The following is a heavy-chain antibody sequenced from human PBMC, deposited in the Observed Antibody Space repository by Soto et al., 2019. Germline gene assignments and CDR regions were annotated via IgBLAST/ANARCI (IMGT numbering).Heavy chain of an antibody. J-gene: IGHJ4*02. CDR3: ARDERDLRFLEWSYYFDY. D-gene: IGHD3-3*01. Sequence: QVQLVESGGGVVQPGRSLRLSCAASGFTFSSCAMHWVRQAPGKGLEWVAVISYDGSNKYYADSVKGRFTVSRDNSKKPLYLQVNSLRAEDTAVYYWARDERDLRFLEWSYYFDYWGQGTLVTVSS. V-gene: IGHV3-30-3*01. CDR2: ISYDGSNK. CDR1: GFTFSSCA.